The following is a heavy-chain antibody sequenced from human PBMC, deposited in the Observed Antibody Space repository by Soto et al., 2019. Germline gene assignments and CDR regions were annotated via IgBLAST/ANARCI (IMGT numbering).Heavy chain of an antibody. CDR2: IRPSGGST. D-gene: IGHD3-9*01. V-gene: IGHV1-46*01. CDR1: GYPFTSYY. CDR3: ARSDDKDILTGCYN. J-gene: IGHJ4*02. Sequence: ASVKVSCKATGYPFTSYYMHWVGHAPGQGLEWMGIIRPSGGSTSYAQKFQGRVTMTSDTSTSTVYMELSSLRAEDTAVYYCARSDDKDILTGCYNWGQGALVTVSS.